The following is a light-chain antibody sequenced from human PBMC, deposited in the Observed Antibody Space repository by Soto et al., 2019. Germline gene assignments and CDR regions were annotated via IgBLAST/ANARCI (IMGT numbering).Light chain of an antibody. V-gene: IGLV2-8*01. CDR1: SSDVGGYDY. J-gene: IGLJ1*01. CDR2: EVS. Sequence: QSVLTQPPSASGSPGQSVTISCTGTSSDVGGYDYVSWYQQHPGKAPKLMIFEVSKRPSGVPDRFSGSKSGNTASLTVSGLQAEDEADYYCSSYAGNTKGVFGTGTKVPS. CDR3: SSYAGNTKGV.